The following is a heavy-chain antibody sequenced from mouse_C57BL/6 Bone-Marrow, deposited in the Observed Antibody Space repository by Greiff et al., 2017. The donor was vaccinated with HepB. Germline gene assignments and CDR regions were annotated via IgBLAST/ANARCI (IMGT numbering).Heavy chain of an antibody. CDR2: IFPGSGST. V-gene: IGHV1-75*01. CDR3: ARRWGLRLGYAMDY. CDR1: GYTFTDYY. J-gene: IGHJ4*01. Sequence: VQLVESGPELVKPGASVKISCKASGYTFTDYYINWVKQRPGQGLEWIGWIFPGSGSTYYNEKFKGKATLTVDKSSSTAYMLLSSLTSEDSAVYFCARRWGLRLGYAMDYWGQGTSVTVSS. D-gene: IGHD3-2*02.